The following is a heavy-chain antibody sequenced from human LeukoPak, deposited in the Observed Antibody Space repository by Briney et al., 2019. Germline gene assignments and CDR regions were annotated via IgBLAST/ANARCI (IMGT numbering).Heavy chain of an antibody. V-gene: IGHV3-23*01. D-gene: IGHD3-22*01. CDR1: GFTFSSFA. CDR3: AKVADSSGYYPFDY. J-gene: IGHJ4*02. CDR2: ISGSGGTT. Sequence: GGSLRLSCAASGFTFSSFAMIWVRQAPGERLEWVSGISGSGGTTYYADSVKGRFSISRDNSKNTLYLQMNSLRAEDTAVYFCAKVADSSGYYPFDYWGQGTLVTVSS.